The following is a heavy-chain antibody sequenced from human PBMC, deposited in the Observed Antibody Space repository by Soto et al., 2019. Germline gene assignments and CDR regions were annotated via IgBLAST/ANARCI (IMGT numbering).Heavy chain of an antibody. CDR2: FDPEDGET. D-gene: IGHD3-10*01. Sequence: QVQLVQSGAEVKKPGASVKVSCKVSGYTLTELSMHWVRQAPGKGLEWMGGFDPEDGETIYAQKFQGRVTMTEDTSTDTAYMELSSLRSEDTAVYYCATDLLWFGDKRPEKGVFSDYWGQGTLVTVSS. J-gene: IGHJ4*02. CDR3: ATDLLWFGDKRPEKGVFSDY. CDR1: GYTLTELS. V-gene: IGHV1-24*01.